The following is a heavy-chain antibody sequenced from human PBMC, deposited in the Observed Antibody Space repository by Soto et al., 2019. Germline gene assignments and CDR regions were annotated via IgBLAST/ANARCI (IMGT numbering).Heavy chain of an antibody. V-gene: IGHV3-43D*04. J-gene: IGHJ4*02. CDR1: GFPFDDYA. CDR3: AKGRRAGYNDYFDS. D-gene: IGHD5-12*01. CDR2: IIGDGGAT. Sequence: GGSLRLSCAASGFPFDDYAMHWLRQAPGKGLEWVSLIIGDGGATDYADSVKGRFTISRDNSKKSLYLQMNSLRAEDTALYYCAKGRRAGYNDYFDSWGQGTLVTVSS.